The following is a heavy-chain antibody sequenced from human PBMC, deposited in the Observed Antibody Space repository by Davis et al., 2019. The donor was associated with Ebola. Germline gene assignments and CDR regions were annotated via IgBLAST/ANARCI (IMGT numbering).Heavy chain of an antibody. CDR2: IYPGDSDT. V-gene: IGHV5-51*01. CDR1: GYTFTRYW. J-gene: IGHJ3*02. D-gene: IGHD3-9*01. CDR3: ASLRRSITGFDDGYDI. Sequence: GESLKISCKGSGYTFTRYWIGWVRQMPGKGREWMGIIYPGDSDTRYSPSFQGQVTISADNSIKTAFLHWSSLKASDTAIYYCASLRRSITGFDDGYDIWGQGTMVTVSS.